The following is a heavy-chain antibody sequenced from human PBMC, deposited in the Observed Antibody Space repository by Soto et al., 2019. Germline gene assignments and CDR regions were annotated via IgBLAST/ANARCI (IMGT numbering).Heavy chain of an antibody. CDR1: GYIFSSYW. CDR3: ARRYYYDSRTGGGAFDI. D-gene: IGHD3-22*01. CDR2: IYPGDSDT. V-gene: IGHV5-51*01. Sequence: PVESLKISCKGSGYIFSSYWIWWCLEMAVEVLEWMGIIYPGDSDTRYSPSFQGQVTISADKSISTAYLQWSSLKASDTAMYYCARRYYYDSRTGGGAFDIWGQGTMVTVSS. J-gene: IGHJ3*02.